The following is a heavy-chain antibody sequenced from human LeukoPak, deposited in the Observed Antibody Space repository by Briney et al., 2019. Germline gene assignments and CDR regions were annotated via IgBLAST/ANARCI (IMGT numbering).Heavy chain of an antibody. V-gene: IGHV3-23*01. CDR3: AKEMDPVYYYGSGSYYNVSPFDY. Sequence: PGGTLRLSCAASGFTFSTYGMSWVRQAPGKGLEWVSAISGSGGSTYYADSVKGRFTISRDNSKNTLYLQMNSLRAEDTAVYYCAKEMDPVYYYGSGSYYNVSPFDYWGQGTLVTVSS. CDR1: GFTFSTYG. J-gene: IGHJ4*02. CDR2: ISGSGGST. D-gene: IGHD3-10*01.